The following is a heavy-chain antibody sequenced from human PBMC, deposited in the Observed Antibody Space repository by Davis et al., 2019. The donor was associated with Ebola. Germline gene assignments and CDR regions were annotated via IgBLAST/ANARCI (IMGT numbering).Heavy chain of an antibody. CDR2: IYPSDSDT. Sequence: PGGSLRLSCKGSGYTFSAYWIGWVRQMPGKGLEWMGIIYPSDSDTRYSPSFQGQVTISADKSISTAYLQWSSLKASDTAMYYCARHSPYSGAVVYFDYWGQGTLVTVSS. D-gene: IGHD1-26*01. CDR3: ARHSPYSGAVVYFDY. CDR1: GYTFSAYW. J-gene: IGHJ4*02. V-gene: IGHV5-51*01.